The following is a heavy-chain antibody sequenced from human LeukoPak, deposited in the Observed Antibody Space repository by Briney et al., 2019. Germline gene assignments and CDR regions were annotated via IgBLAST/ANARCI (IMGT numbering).Heavy chain of an antibody. Sequence: GASVKVSCKASGFTFTNYYLHWVRQAPGQGLEWMGLINPNSGATDYSQNFQGRVTMTRDTSISTAYMELTGLRSDDTAVYYCARGGLPDYCTTTNCSPENRWLDPWGQGSLVTVSS. D-gene: IGHD1-26*01. CDR1: GFTFTNYY. V-gene: IGHV1-2*02. CDR2: INPNSGAT. CDR3: ARGGLPDYCTTTNCSPENRWLDP. J-gene: IGHJ5*02.